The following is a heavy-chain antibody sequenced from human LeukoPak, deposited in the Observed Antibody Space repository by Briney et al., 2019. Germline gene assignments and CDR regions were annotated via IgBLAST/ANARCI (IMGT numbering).Heavy chain of an antibody. J-gene: IGHJ4*02. CDR2: INTDGSTT. D-gene: IGHD3-22*01. CDR3: ARSSGYLDY. V-gene: IGHV3-74*01. CDR1: GSTFSSYW. Sequence: GGSLRLSCAASGSTFSSYWMHWVRQAPGKGLVWVSHINTDGSTTNYADSVKGRFTISRDNAKNTLYLQINSLRGEDTAVYYCARSSGYLDYCGQGTPVTVSS.